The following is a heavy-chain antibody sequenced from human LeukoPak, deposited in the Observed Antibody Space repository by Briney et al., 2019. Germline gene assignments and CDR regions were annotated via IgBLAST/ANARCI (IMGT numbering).Heavy chain of an antibody. CDR3: AREGSSGYDNWFDP. Sequence: PSETLSLTCAVSGGFLSSGGYYWSWPPDPPGKGLEGFAYTYHSGSTYCNPSLKCRVTISVDMSKNQFSLKLSSVTAADTAVYYCAREGSSGYDNWFDPWGQGTLVTVSS. CDR1: GGFLSSGGYY. J-gene: IGHJ5*02. CDR2: TYHSGST. V-gene: IGHV4-30-2*01. D-gene: IGHD3-22*01.